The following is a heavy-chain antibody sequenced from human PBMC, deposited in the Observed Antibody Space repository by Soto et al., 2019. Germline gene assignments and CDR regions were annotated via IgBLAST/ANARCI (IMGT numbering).Heavy chain of an antibody. D-gene: IGHD3-22*01. CDR3: ARVYYHDSSGYCDY. J-gene: IGHJ4*02. CDR2: IYYSGST. CDR1: GGSVSSGSYY. V-gene: IGHV4-61*01. Sequence: SETLSLTCTVSGGSVSSGSYYWSWIRQPPGKGLEWIGYIYYSGSTNYRPSLKSRVTISVHTSKNQFSLKLSSVTAADTAVYYCARVYYHDSSGYCDYWGQGTLVTVSS.